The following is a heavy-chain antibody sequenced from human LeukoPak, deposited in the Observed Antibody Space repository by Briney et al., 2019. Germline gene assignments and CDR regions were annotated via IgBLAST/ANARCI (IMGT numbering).Heavy chain of an antibody. CDR1: GFTVSSNY. V-gene: IGHV3-53*01. CDR3: ARGPHSSSWYEPLDY. Sequence: PGGSLRLSCAASGFTVSSNYMNWVRQAPEKGLEWVSVIYSGGRTYYADSVKGRFTISRDNSKNTLYLQMNNLRAEDTALCYCARGPHSSSWYEPLDYWGQGTLVTVSS. D-gene: IGHD6-13*01. CDR2: IYSGGRT. J-gene: IGHJ4*02.